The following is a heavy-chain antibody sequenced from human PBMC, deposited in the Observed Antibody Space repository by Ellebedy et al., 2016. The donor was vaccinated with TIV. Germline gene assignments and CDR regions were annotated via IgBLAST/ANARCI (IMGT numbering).Heavy chain of an antibody. CDR1: GGSFSGYY. CDR3: ARARPRYFDL. D-gene: IGHD6-6*01. CDR2: INHSGST. J-gene: IGHJ2*01. V-gene: IGHV4-34*01. Sequence: MPSETLSLTCAVYGGSFSGYYWSWIRQPPGKGLEWIGEINHSGSTNYNPSLKSRVTVSVDTSKNQFSLKLSSVTAADTAVYYCARARPRYFDLWGRGTLVTVSS.